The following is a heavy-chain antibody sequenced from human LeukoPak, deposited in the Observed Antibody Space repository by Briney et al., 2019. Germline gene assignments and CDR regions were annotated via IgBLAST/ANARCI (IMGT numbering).Heavy chain of an antibody. Sequence: GGSLRLSCAASGFTFSSYGMHWVRQAPGKGLVWVAFIRFDGSNKYYADSVKGRFTISRDNSKNTLYLQMNSLRAEDTAVYYCAKDLVGYYYDSSGYYNYWGQGTLVTVSS. CDR3: AKDLVGYYYDSSGYYNY. D-gene: IGHD3-22*01. CDR2: IRFDGSNK. CDR1: GFTFSSYG. V-gene: IGHV3-30*02. J-gene: IGHJ4*02.